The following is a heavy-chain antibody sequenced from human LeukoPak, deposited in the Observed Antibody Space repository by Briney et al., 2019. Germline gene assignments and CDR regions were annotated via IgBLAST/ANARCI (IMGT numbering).Heavy chain of an antibody. CDR2: VYYTGST. CDR1: GGSISSSGYY. V-gene: IGHV4-39*02. D-gene: IGHD3-10*01. J-gene: IGHJ4*02. Sequence: PSESLSLTCTVSGGSISSSGYYWGWIRQPPGKGLEWVGSVYYTGSTFYNPSLKSRVTTSVDTSKNHFSLNLSSVTAADTAVYYCARHRGRYYDSGSYYYFDYWGQGTLVTVSS. CDR3: ARHRGRYYDSGSYYYFDY.